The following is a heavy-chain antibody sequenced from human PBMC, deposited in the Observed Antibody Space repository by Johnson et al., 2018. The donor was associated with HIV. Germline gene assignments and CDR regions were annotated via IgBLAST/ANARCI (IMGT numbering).Heavy chain of an antibody. J-gene: IGHJ3*01. CDR1: GFSFSDYY. V-gene: IGHV3-11*04. CDR2: ISSSGSTI. Sequence: QVQLVESGGGLVKPGGSLRLSCAASGFSFSDYYMTWIRQAPGKGLEWVSYISSSGSTIYYADSVKGRFTISRDNAKNSLYLQMNSLRPEDTAMYYCARDGGYNLWSGWPPGAFDFWGQGTMVTVSS. D-gene: IGHD3-3*01. CDR3: ARDGGYNLWSGWPPGAFDF.